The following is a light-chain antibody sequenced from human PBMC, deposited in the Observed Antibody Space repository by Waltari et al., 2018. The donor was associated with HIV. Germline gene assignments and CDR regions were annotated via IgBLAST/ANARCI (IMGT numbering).Light chain of an antibody. CDR2: AVS. CDR1: NSDLGDYNY. V-gene: IGLV2-14*01. CDR3: SSYTSTITVV. J-gene: IGLJ2*01. Sequence: QSALTQPASVSGSPGQSVTISCPGTNSDLGDYNYVSWYQQHPGQAPKLIIFAVSNRPSGVSKRFSGSKSGNTASLTISGLQAEDEADYYCSSYTSTITVVFGGGTKVTVL.